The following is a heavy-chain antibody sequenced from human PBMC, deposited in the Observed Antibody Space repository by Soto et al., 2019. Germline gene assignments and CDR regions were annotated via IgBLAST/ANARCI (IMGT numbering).Heavy chain of an antibody. CDR3: AKSGGASPYYFDY. CDR1: AFTFNTYA. V-gene: IGHV3-23*01. D-gene: IGHD1-26*01. Sequence: EVQLLESGGGLVQPGGSLRLSYAASAFTFNTYAMGWVRQAPGKGLEWVSAISVSGGGTYYADSVKGRFTISRDTSKNTLYLQMNSLRADDTAVYYCAKSGGASPYYFDYWGRGTLVTVSS. CDR2: ISVSGGGT. J-gene: IGHJ4*02.